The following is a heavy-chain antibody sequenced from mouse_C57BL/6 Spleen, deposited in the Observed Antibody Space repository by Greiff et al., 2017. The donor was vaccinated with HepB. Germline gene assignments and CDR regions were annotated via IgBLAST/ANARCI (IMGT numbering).Heavy chain of an antibody. CDR3: ARDDTTVVFDY. Sequence: VQLQQSGPVLVKPGASVKMSCKASGYTFTDYYMNWVKQSHGKSLEWIGVINPYNGGTSYNQKFKGKATLTVDKSSSTAYMELNSLTSEDSAVYYCARDDTTVVFDYWGQGTTLTVSS. J-gene: IGHJ2*01. CDR2: INPYNGGT. CDR1: GYTFTDYY. V-gene: IGHV1-19*01. D-gene: IGHD1-1*01.